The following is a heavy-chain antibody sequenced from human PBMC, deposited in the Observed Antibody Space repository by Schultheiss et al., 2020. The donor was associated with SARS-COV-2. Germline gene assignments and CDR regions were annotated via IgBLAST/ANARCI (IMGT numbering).Heavy chain of an antibody. V-gene: IGHV1-2*04. D-gene: IGHD4-17*01. CDR1: GGTFSSYA. J-gene: IGHJ6*02. Sequence: ASVKVSCKASGGTFSSYAISWVRQAPGQGLEWMGWINPNSGGTNYAQKFQGWVTMTRDTSISTAYMELSRLRSDDTAVYYCAKDDTPYGDYGPSHYYYYGMDVWGQGTTVTVSS. CDR2: INPNSGGT. CDR3: AKDDTPYGDYGPSHYYYYGMDV.